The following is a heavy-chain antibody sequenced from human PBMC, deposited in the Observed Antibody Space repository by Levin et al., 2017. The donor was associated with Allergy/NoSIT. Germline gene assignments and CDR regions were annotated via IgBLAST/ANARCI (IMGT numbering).Heavy chain of an antibody. J-gene: IGHJ3*02. V-gene: IGHV4-30-2*01. D-gene: IGHD5-24*01. CDR2: IYHSGST. CDR1: GGSISSGGYS. Sequence: SQTLSLPCAVSGGSISSGGYSWRWIRQPPGKGLEWIGYIYHSGSTYYNPSLKSRVTISVDRSKNQFSLKLSSVTAADTAVYYCARDRGLEAFDIWGQGTMVTVSS. CDR3: ARDRGLEAFDI.